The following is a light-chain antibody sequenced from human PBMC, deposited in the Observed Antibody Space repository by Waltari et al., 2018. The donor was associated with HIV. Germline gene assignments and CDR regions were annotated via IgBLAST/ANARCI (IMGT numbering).Light chain of an antibody. CDR1: SSNIGSHY. CDR2: RNH. V-gene: IGLV1-47*01. CDR3: ATWDDSLSGVL. J-gene: IGLJ2*01. Sequence: SVLTQPPSASGTPGQRVTISCSGSSSNIGSHYVFWYQQLPGTAPKLLMHRNHQRPSGVPARFSYSTSGTSASLAIRGLRSEDEADYYCATWDDSLSGVLFGGGTKLTVL.